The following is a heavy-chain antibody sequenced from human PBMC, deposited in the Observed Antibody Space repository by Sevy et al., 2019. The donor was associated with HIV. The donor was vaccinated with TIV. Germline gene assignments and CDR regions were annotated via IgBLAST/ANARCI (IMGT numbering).Heavy chain of an antibody. CDR2: INHSGST. CDR1: GGSFSGYY. Sequence: SETLSLTCAVYGGSFSGYYWSWSRQPPGKGLEWIGEINHSGSTNYNPSLKSRVTISVDTSKNQFSLKLSSVTAADTAVYYCARGSPLSSYGDYVDYWGQGTLVTVSS. D-gene: IGHD4-17*01. J-gene: IGHJ4*02. CDR3: ARGSPLSSYGDYVDY. V-gene: IGHV4-34*01.